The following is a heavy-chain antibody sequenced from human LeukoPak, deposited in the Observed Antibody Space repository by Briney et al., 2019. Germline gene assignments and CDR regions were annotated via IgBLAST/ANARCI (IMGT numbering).Heavy chain of an antibody. J-gene: IGHJ4*02. Sequence: PGASVTVSCTASGYTFTSYGISWVRQAPGQGLEWMGWISAYNGNTNYAQKLQGRVTMTTDTSTSTAYMELRSLRSDDTAVYYCAYYDILTVVPTDYWGQGTLVTVSS. CDR2: ISAYNGNT. CDR1: GYTFTSYG. CDR3: AYYDILTVVPTDY. D-gene: IGHD3-9*01. V-gene: IGHV1-18*01.